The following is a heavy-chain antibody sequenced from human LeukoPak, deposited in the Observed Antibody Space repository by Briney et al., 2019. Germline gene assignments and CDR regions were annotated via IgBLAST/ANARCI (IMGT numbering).Heavy chain of an antibody. CDR3: AKDRRSGSYYRIRVEYYFDY. V-gene: IGHV3-48*04. CDR2: ISSSSSTI. J-gene: IGHJ4*02. Sequence: GGSLRLSCAASGFTFSSYSMNWVRQAPGKGLEWVSYISSSSSTIYYADSVKGRFTISRDNAKNTLYLQMNSLRAEDTAVYYCAKDRRSGSYYRIRVEYYFDYWGQGTLVTVSS. D-gene: IGHD1-26*01. CDR1: GFTFSSYS.